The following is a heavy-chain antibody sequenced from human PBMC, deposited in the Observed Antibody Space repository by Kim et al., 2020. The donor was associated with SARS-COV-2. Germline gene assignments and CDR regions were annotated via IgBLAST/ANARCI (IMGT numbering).Heavy chain of an antibody. V-gene: IGHV3-15*01. Sequence: NTDGGTVDYTAPVKGRFTISRDDSKNMVSLQMTSLKTEDTGVYYCTTYDDWGQGTLVTVSS. CDR3: TTYDD. J-gene: IGHJ4*02. CDR2: NTDGGTV.